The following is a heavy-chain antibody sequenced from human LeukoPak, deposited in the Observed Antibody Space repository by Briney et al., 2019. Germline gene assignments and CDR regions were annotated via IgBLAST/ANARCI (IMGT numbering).Heavy chain of an antibody. CDR2: IYTSGST. CDR3: ARVASSGGYYYYYGMDV. J-gene: IGHJ6*02. D-gene: IGHD6-19*01. V-gene: IGHV4-4*07. CDR1: GGSISSYY. Sequence: PSETLSPTCTVSGGSISSYYWSWIRQPAGKGLEWIGRIYTSGSTNYNPSLKSRVTMSVDTSKNQFPLKLSSVTAADTAVYYCARVASSGGYYYYYGMDVWGQGTTVTVSS.